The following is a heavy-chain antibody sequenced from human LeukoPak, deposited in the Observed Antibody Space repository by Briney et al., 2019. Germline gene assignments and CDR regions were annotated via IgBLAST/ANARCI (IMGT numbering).Heavy chain of an antibody. Sequence: GGSLRLSCAASGFTFSTYSMNWVRQAPGKGLEWVSYISSSSNTIYYADSVRGRFTISRDNAKNSLYLQMNSLRDEDTAVYYCARYSSSFQGYYYAMDVWGQGTTVTVSS. CDR2: ISSSSNTI. D-gene: IGHD6-13*01. J-gene: IGHJ6*02. CDR3: ARYSSSFQGYYYAMDV. V-gene: IGHV3-48*02. CDR1: GFTFSTYS.